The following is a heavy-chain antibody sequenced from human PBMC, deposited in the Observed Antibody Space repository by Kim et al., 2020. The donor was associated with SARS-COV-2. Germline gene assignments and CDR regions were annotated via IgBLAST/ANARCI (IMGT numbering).Heavy chain of an antibody. CDR2: IYSGGST. Sequence: GGSLRLSCAASGFTVSSNYMSWVRQAPGKGLEWVSVIYSGGSTYYADSVKGRFTISRDNSKNTLYLQMNSLRAEDTAVYYCARDWGSSGWHGGRTWYFDLWGRGTLVTVSS. D-gene: IGHD6-19*01. CDR3: ARDWGSSGWHGGRTWYFDL. V-gene: IGHV3-53*01. CDR1: GFTVSSNY. J-gene: IGHJ2*01.